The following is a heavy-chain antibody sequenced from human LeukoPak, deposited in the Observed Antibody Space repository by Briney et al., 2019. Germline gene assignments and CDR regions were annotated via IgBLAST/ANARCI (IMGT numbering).Heavy chain of an antibody. CDR2: IRQDGSEK. D-gene: IGHD3-3*01. V-gene: IGHV3-7*01. CDR3: ARDVYYDFWSGQIAPYYFDY. J-gene: IGHJ4*02. CDR1: GFTFSSYW. Sequence: GGSLRLSCAASGFTFSSYWMSWVRQAPGKGLEWVANIRQDGSEKYYVDSVKGRFTISRDNAKNSLYLQMNSLRAEDTAVYYCARDVYYDFWSGQIAPYYFDYWGQGTLVTVSS.